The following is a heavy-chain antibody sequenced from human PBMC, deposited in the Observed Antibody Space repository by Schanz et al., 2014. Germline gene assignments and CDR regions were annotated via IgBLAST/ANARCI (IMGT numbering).Heavy chain of an antibody. Sequence: QVQLVESGGGLVKPGGSLRLSCAASGFIFNDYYMNWIRQAPGKGLEWLSYISRDGTTSYYADSVKGRFTISRDNAKNSLYLEMTSLSAEDTAVYYCARGAGGLDTWGQGTPVTVSS. D-gene: IGHD3-16*01. CDR2: ISRDGTTS. J-gene: IGHJ5*02. CDR3: ARGAGGLDT. CDR1: GFIFNDYY. V-gene: IGHV3-11*04.